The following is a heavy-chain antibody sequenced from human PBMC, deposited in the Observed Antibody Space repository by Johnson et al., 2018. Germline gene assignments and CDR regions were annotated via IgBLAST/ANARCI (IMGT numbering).Heavy chain of an antibody. CDR1: GFTFDDYG. CDR3: GKDWEIAAVGTGGYFHH. J-gene: IGHJ1*01. Sequence: VQLVESGGGVVRPGGSLRLSCAASGFTFDDYGFSWVRQGPGKGLEWVSGINWNGGSTKSADSVKGRFTISRDNAKKSLYLQMNSLRAEDTAVYYCGKDWEIAAVGTGGYFHHWGQGTLVTVSS. V-gene: IGHV3-20*04. D-gene: IGHD6-13*01. CDR2: INWNGGST.